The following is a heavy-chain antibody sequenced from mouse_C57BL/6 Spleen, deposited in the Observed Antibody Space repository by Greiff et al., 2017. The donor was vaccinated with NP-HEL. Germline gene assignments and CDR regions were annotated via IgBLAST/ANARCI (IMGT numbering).Heavy chain of an antibody. V-gene: IGHV1-26*01. J-gene: IGHJ2*01. Sequence: VQLQQSGPELVKPGASVKISCKASGYTFTDYYMNWVKQSHGKSLEWIGDINPNNGGTSYNQKFKGKATLTVDKSSSTAYMELRSLTSEDSAVYYCARELLRKEGYFDYWGQGTTLTVSS. CDR1: GYTFTDYY. CDR3: ARELLRKEGYFDY. D-gene: IGHD1-1*01. CDR2: INPNNGGT.